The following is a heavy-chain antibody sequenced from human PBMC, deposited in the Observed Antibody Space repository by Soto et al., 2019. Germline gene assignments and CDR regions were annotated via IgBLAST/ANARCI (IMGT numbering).Heavy chain of an antibody. CDR1: GGTFSSYA. CDR2: IIPIFGTA. D-gene: IGHD3-10*01. Sequence: SVKVSCKASGGTFSSYAISWVRQAPGQGLEWMGGIIPIFGTANYAQKFQGRVTITADESTSTAYMELSSLRSEDTAVYYCARDQVTMVRGVIITAYFQHWGQGTLVTVSS. J-gene: IGHJ1*01. V-gene: IGHV1-69*13. CDR3: ARDQVTMVRGVIITAYFQH.